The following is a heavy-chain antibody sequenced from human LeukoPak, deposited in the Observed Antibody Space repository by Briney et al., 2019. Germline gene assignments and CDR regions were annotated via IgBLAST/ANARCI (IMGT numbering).Heavy chain of an antibody. CDR3: ARGAGSTGYYYGMDV. Sequence: SVKVSCKASGGTFSSYAISWVRQAPGQGLEWMGRIIPIFGIANYAQKFQGRVTTTADKSTSTAYMELSSLRSEDTAVYYCARGAGSTGYYYGMDVWGQGTTVTVSS. D-gene: IGHD4-11*01. CDR2: IIPIFGIA. CDR1: GGTFSSYA. J-gene: IGHJ6*02. V-gene: IGHV1-69*04.